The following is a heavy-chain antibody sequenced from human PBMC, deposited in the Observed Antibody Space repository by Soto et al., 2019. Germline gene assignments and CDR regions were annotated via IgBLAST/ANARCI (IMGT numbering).Heavy chain of an antibody. CDR3: AKLICTTNCYDY. V-gene: IGHV3-23*01. CDR2: ISSGGGTT. D-gene: IGHD2-8*01. J-gene: IGHJ4*02. CDR1: GFTFSSNA. Sequence: HPGGSLRLSCIASGFTFSSNAMSWVRQAPGKGLEWVSSISSGGGTTNYADSVKGRFTISRDNSKNTLYLQMNSLRAEDTAVYSCAKLICTTNCYDYWGQGTLVTVSS.